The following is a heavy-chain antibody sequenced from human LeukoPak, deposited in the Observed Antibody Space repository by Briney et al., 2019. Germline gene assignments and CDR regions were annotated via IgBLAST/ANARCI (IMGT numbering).Heavy chain of an antibody. CDR3: ARDGQEGGYPSNWFDP. CDR2: INPSGGST. V-gene: IGHV1-46*01. D-gene: IGHD2-15*01. J-gene: IGHJ5*02. Sequence: ASVKVSCKASGYTFASYGVSWVRQAPGQGLEWMGIINPSGGSTSYAQKFQGRVTMTRDTSTSTVYMELSSLRSEDTAVYYCARDGQEGGYPSNWFDPWGQGTLVTVSS. CDR1: GYTFASYG.